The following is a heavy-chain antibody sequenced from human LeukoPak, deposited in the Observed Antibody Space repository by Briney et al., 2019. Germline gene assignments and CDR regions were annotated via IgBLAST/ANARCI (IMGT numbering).Heavy chain of an antibody. CDR3: AKGGEGGSHTYFEY. Sequence: GGSLRLSCAASGITFSTFAMSWVRKAPGKGLEWVSGISASGGDTYYADSVKGRFTISRDNSKNTMDLQMNSLRPEDTAVYYCAKGGEGGSHTYFEYWGQGTLVTVSA. CDR1: GITFSTFA. J-gene: IGHJ4*02. CDR2: ISASGGDT. V-gene: IGHV3-23*01. D-gene: IGHD1-26*01.